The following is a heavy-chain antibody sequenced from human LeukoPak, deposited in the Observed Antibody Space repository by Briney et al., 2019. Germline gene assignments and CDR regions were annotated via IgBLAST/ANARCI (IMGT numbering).Heavy chain of an antibody. CDR3: ARGYGSADY. CDR1: GGSFSGYY. V-gene: IGHV4-34*01. J-gene: IGHJ4*02. CDR2: INHSGST. Sequence: SETLSLTRAVYGGSFSGYYWSWIRQPPGKGLEWIGEINHSGSTNYNPSLKSRVTISVDTSKNQFSPKLSSVTAADTAVYYCARGYGSADYCGQGTLVTVSS. D-gene: IGHD3-10*01.